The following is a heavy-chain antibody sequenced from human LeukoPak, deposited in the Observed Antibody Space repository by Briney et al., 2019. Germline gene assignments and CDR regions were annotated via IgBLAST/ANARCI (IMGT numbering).Heavy chain of an antibody. Sequence: PGGSLRLSCAASGFTFSSYWMSWVRQAPGKGLEWVANIKQDGSEKYYVDSVKGRFTISRDNAKNSLYLQMNSLRAEDTAVYYCARDEGRGEMATIYGDYWGQGTLVTVSS. CDR2: IKQDGSEK. V-gene: IGHV3-7*01. D-gene: IGHD5-24*01. CDR1: GFTFSSYW. CDR3: ARDEGRGEMATIYGDY. J-gene: IGHJ4*02.